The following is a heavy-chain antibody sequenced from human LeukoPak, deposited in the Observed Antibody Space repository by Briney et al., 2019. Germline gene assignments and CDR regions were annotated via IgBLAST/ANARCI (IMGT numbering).Heavy chain of an antibody. CDR2: IYSGGST. CDR1: GFTVSSNY. Sequence: SGGSLRLSCAASGFTVSSNYMSWVRQAPGKGLEWVSVIYSGGSTYYADSVKGRFTISRDNSKNTLYLQMNGLRAEDTAVYYCARDVAPRPYYYMDVWGRGTTVTVSS. D-gene: IGHD6-6*01. V-gene: IGHV3-53*01. J-gene: IGHJ6*03. CDR3: ARDVAPRPYYYMDV.